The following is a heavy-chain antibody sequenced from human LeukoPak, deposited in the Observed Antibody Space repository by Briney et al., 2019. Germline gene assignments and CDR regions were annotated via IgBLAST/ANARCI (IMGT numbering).Heavy chain of an antibody. CDR2: IYYSGTT. CDR3: TRDSSYMTTVDY. D-gene: IGHD4-17*01. CDR1: GGSISSSHYY. J-gene: IGHJ4*02. Sequence: SETLSLTCTVSGGSISSSHYYWGWIRQPPGKGLEWIGSIYYSGTTYYYPSLKSRDTISIHTSKNQFSLKLSSVTAADTAIYYCTRDSSYMTTVDYWGQGTLVTVSS. V-gene: IGHV4-39*07.